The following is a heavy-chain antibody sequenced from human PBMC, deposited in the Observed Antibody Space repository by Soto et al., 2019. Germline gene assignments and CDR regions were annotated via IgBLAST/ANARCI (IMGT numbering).Heavy chain of an antibody. J-gene: IGHJ3*02. V-gene: IGHV4-31*03. CDR2: IYYSGST. CDR1: GGSISSVGYY. CDR3: ARARYSGSHEAFDI. D-gene: IGHD5-12*01. Sequence: QVQLQESGPGLVKPSQTLSLTCTVSGGSISSVGYYWSWIRQHPGKGLEWIGYIYYSGSTYYNPSLKSRVTISVDTSKNQFSLKMSSVTAADTAVYYCARARYSGSHEAFDIWGQGTMVTVSS.